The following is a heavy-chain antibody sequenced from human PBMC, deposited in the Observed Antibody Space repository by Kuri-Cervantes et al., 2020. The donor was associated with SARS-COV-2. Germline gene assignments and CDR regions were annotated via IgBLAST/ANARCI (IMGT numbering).Heavy chain of an antibody. CDR3: ARTIAAHQSGWFDP. Sequence: SCKASGYTFTSYDINWVRQATGQGLEWMGWMNPNSGNTGYAQKFQGRVTITRNTSISTAYMELSSLRSEDTAVYYCARTIAAHQSGWFDPWGQGTLVTVSS. D-gene: IGHD6-6*01. CDR2: MNPNSGNT. J-gene: IGHJ5*02. V-gene: IGHV1-8*03. CDR1: GYTFTSYD.